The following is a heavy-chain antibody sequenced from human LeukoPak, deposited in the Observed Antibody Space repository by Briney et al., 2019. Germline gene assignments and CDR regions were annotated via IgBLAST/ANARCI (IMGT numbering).Heavy chain of an antibody. CDR2: ISAYNGNT. J-gene: IGHJ4*02. CDR3: AREDLGQAINDY. V-gene: IGHV1-18*01. Sequence: ASVKVSCKASGYTFTSYCISWVRQAPGQGREWMGWISAYNGNTNYAQKLQGRVTMTTDTSTSTAYMELRSLRSGDTAVYYCAREDLGQAINDYWGQGTLVTVSS. D-gene: IGHD2-21*01. CDR1: GYTFTSYC.